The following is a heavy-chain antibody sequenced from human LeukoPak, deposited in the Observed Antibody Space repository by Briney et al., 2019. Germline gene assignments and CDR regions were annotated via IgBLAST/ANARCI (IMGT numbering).Heavy chain of an antibody. Sequence: GGSLRLSCEVSGFTLSSYSMNWVRQAPGKGLEWVSALSGSGGSTYYADSVKGRFTISRDNSKNTLYLQMNSLRAEDTALYYCAKVTLPSMVRGVVFDYWGQGTRVTVSS. V-gene: IGHV3-23*01. J-gene: IGHJ4*02. CDR3: AKVTLPSMVRGVVFDY. CDR1: GFTLSSYS. CDR2: LSGSGGST. D-gene: IGHD3-10*01.